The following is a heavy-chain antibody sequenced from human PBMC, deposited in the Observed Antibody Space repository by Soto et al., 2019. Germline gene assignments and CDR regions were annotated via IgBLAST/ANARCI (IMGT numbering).Heavy chain of an antibody. CDR1: GGSISSYY. J-gene: IGHJ6*02. CDR2: IYYSGST. D-gene: IGHD3-3*01. V-gene: IGHV4-59*01. Sequence: SETLSLTCTVSGGSISSYYWSWIRQPPGKGLEWIGYIYYSGSTNYNPSLKSRVTISVDTSKNQFSLKLSSVTAADTAVYYCARDLGYYDFWSGPTTRDYCYGMDVWGQGTTVTVSS. CDR3: ARDLGYYDFWSGPTTRDYCYGMDV.